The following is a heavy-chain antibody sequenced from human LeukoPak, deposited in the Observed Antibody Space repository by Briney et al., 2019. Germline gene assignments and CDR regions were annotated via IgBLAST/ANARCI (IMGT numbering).Heavy chain of an antibody. CDR2: ISSSGSTI. CDR1: GFTFSSYS. V-gene: IGHV3-48*04. J-gene: IGHJ6*04. CDR3: AELGITMIGGV. D-gene: IGHD3-10*02. Sequence: GGSLRLSCAASGFTFSSYSMNWVRQAPGKGPEGVLYISSSGSTIYYADSVKGRFTISRDNAKNSLYLQMNSLRAEDTAVYYCAELGITMIGGVWGKGTTVTISS.